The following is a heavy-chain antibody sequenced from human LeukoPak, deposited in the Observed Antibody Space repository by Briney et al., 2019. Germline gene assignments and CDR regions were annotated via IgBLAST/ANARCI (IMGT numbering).Heavy chain of an antibody. J-gene: IGHJ4*02. CDR1: GGSISSYY. CDR2: IYYSGST. V-gene: IGHV4-39*01. D-gene: IGHD4-17*01. CDR3: ARLVVTTGGGDY. Sequence: SETLSLTCTVSGGSISSYYWGWIRQPPGKGLEWIGSIYYSGSTYYNPSLKSRVTISVDTSKNQFSLKLSSVTAADTAVYYCARLVVTTGGGDYWGQGTLVTVSS.